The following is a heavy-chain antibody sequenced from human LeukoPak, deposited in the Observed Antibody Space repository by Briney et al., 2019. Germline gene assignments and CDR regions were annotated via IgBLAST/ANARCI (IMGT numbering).Heavy chain of an antibody. D-gene: IGHD4-17*01. CDR3: ARVRGGGDYGDSWYFDL. Sequence: SETLSLTCTVSGGSISSYYWSWIRQPPGKGLEWIGYIYYSGSTNCNPSLKSRVTISVDTSKNQFSLKLSSVTAADTAVYYCARVRGGGDYGDSWYFDLWGRGTLVTVSS. V-gene: IGHV4-59*01. J-gene: IGHJ2*01. CDR2: IYYSGST. CDR1: GGSISSYY.